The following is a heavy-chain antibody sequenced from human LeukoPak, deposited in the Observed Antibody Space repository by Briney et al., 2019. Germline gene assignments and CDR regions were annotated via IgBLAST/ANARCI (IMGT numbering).Heavy chain of an antibody. Sequence: GGSLRLSCAASGFTFSSYSMNWVRQAPGKGLEWVSSISSSSSYIYYADSVKGRFTISRDNAKNPLYLQMNSLRAEDTAVYYCARDPISYCSGGSCYGGQGDYWGQGTLVTVSS. CDR1: GFTFSSYS. J-gene: IGHJ4*02. CDR3: ARDPISYCSGGSCYGGQGDY. V-gene: IGHV3-21*01. D-gene: IGHD2-15*01. CDR2: ISSSSSYI.